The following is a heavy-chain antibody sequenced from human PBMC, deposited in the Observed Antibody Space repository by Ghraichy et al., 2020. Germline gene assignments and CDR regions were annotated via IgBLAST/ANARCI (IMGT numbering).Heavy chain of an antibody. V-gene: IGHV3-74*01. D-gene: IGHD1-26*01. J-gene: IGHJ4*02. Sequence: GGSLRLSCAASGLTFTNYWMHWVRQVPGKGLEWVSRRKSDGRSTNYADSVKGRFTISRDDAKNTLFLQMNSLRAEDTAVYFCIRDPGHRMSSGSHSDYWGQGTLVTVSS. CDR3: IRDPGHRMSSGSHSDY. CDR2: RKSDGRST. CDR1: GLTFTNYW.